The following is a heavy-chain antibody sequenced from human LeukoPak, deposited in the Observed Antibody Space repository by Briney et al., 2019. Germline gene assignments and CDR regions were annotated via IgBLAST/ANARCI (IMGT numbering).Heavy chain of an antibody. CDR1: GFAFSSYA. J-gene: IGHJ4*02. V-gene: IGHV3-23*01. CDR2: ISGSGGST. Sequence: GGSLRLSCAASGFAFSSYAMSWVRKAPGKGLEWVSVISGSGGSTNYADSVKGRLTISRDNSKNTLYLQMNSLRAEDTAVYYCAKSSGAGRGSFDYWGQGTLVTVSS. D-gene: IGHD6-25*01. CDR3: AKSSGAGRGSFDY.